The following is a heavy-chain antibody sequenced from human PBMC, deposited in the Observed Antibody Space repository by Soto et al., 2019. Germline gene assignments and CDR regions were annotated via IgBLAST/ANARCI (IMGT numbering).Heavy chain of an antibody. V-gene: IGHV1-69*13. J-gene: IGHJ5*02. CDR3: ARSHSPFCSGGSCSFDP. Sequence: EASVKVSCKASGGTFSSHVITWVRQAPGQGLEWMGGIIPMFGTAKYAQKFQGRVTITADESTSTAYMELSSLRSEDTAMYYCARSHSPFCSGGSCSFDPWGQGTLVTVSS. CDR2: IIPMFGTA. D-gene: IGHD2-15*01. CDR1: GGTFSSHV.